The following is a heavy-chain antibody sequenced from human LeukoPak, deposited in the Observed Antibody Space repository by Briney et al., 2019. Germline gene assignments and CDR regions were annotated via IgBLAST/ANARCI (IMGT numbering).Heavy chain of an antibody. CDR2: IYPGDSDT. CDR3: ARHSLKYYYGSGGDYQYYYYYMDV. Sequence: GESLKISCKGSGYSFTSYWIGWVRQMPGKGLEWMGIIYPGDSDTRYSASFQGQVTISADKSISTAYLQWSSLKASDTAMYYCARHSLKYYYGSGGDYQYYYYYMDVWGKGTTVTVSS. V-gene: IGHV5-51*01. J-gene: IGHJ6*03. CDR1: GYSFTSYW. D-gene: IGHD3-10*01.